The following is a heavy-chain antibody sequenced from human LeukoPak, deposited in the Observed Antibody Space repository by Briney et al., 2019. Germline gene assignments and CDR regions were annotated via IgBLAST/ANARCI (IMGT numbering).Heavy chain of an antibody. CDR1: LLTFSHYW. J-gene: IGHJ4*02. Sequence: GGSLRLSCVASLLTFSHYWMHWVRLAPEKGLMWASKINSDGSGPDYADSVMGRFTISRDNAKNTLYLQMNSLRAEDTAVYYCARDVYGLGDYWGQGTLVTVSS. CDR2: INSDGSGP. V-gene: IGHV3-74*01. CDR3: ARDVYGLGDY. D-gene: IGHD1-14*01.